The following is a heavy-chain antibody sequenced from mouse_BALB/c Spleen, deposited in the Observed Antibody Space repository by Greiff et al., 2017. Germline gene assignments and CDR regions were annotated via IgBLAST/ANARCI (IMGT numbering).Heavy chain of an antibody. V-gene: IGHV5-9-4*01. Sequence: EVNVVESGGGLVKPGGSLKLSCAASGFTFSSYAMSWVRQSPEKRLEWVAEISSGGSYTYYPDTVTGRFTISRDNAKNTLYLEMSSLRSEDTAMYYCARGGSPYYFDYWGQGTTLTVSS. CDR3: ARGGSPYYFDY. J-gene: IGHJ2*01. CDR1: GFTFSSYA. D-gene: IGHD1-1*02. CDR2: ISSGGSYT.